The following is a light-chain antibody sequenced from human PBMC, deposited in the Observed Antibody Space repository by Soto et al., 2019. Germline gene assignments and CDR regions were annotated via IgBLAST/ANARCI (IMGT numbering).Light chain of an antibody. CDR1: QSVSSY. V-gene: IGKV3-11*01. CDR2: DAS. Sequence: ETVLTQSPGTLSLSPGERATLSCRASQSVSSYLAWYQQKPGQAPRLLIYDASNRATGIPARFSGSGSGTDFTLTISSLEPEDFAVYYCQQRSNWGLTFGGGTKVEIK. CDR3: QQRSNWGLT. J-gene: IGKJ4*01.